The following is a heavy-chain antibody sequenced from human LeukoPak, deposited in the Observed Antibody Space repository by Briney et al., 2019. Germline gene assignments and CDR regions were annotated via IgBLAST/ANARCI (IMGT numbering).Heavy chain of an antibody. Sequence: GGSLRLSCAASGFTFSSYAMIWVRQAPGKGLEWVSAIRGSGGSTYYADSVKDRFTISRDNSKNTLYLQMNSLRAEDTAVYYCAKDQEGYGDSPSIEYFQHWGQGTLVTVSS. D-gene: IGHD4-17*01. V-gene: IGHV3-23*01. CDR3: AKDQEGYGDSPSIEYFQH. CDR2: IRGSGGST. J-gene: IGHJ1*01. CDR1: GFTFSSYA.